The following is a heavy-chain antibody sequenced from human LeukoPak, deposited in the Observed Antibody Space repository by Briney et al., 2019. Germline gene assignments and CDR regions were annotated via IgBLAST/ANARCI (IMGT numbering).Heavy chain of an antibody. J-gene: IGHJ5*02. Sequence: GGSLRLSCVASGFTFTSDAMNWVRQAPGKGLEWVSSTVSRGTTQYADSVKGRFTVSRDTSKNTLYLQMNSLRADDTAVYYCAKCSTSAYTSGWCNWIDPWGQGTLVTVSS. CDR1: GFTFTSDA. CDR3: AKCSTSAYTSGWCNWIDP. D-gene: IGHD6-19*01. CDR2: TVSRGTT. V-gene: IGHV3-23*01.